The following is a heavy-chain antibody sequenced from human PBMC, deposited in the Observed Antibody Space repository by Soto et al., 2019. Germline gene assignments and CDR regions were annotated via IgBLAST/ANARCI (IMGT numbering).Heavy chain of an antibody. CDR2: IYYSGST. V-gene: IGHV4-39*01. CDR3: ARRKTYCGGACDA. CDR1: GGSISSSSYY. Sequence: QLQLQESGPGLVKPSETLSLTCTVSGGSISSSSYYWGWIRQPPGKGLEWIGSIYYSGSTYYNPSLKSRVTISVDTSKNQFSLKLISVTAADTAVYYCARRKTYCGGACDAWGQGTLVTVSS. J-gene: IGHJ5*02. D-gene: IGHD2-21*02.